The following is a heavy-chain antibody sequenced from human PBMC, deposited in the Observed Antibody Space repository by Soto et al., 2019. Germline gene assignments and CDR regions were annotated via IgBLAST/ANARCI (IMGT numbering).Heavy chain of an antibody. CDR3: ARSGDNYNVLDY. V-gene: IGHV3-11*05. CDR1: GFSISDHY. Sequence: QVQLVESGGGLVKPGGSLRLTCAASGFSISDHYMSWIRQAPGKGLEWVSHSSNSGTFTKYADSVKGRFSISRDNAKNSLYLEINSLRGEDTAIYYCARSGDNYNVLDYWGQGTPVTVSS. J-gene: IGHJ4*02. CDR2: SSNSGTFT. D-gene: IGHD3-10*02.